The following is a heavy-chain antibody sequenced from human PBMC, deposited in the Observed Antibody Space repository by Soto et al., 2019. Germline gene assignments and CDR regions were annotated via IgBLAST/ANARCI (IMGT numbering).Heavy chain of an antibody. J-gene: IGHJ4*02. D-gene: IGHD6-13*01. V-gene: IGHV3-30-3*01. CDR3: ARDLLVRSMYYFDY. CDR1: GFTFSSYA. Sequence: QVQLVESGGGVVQPGRSLRLSCAASGFTFSSYAMHWVRQAPGKGLEWVAVISYDGSNKYYADSVKGRFTISRDNSKNTLYLQMNRLRAEDTAVYYCARDLLVRSMYYFDYWGQGTLVTVSS. CDR2: ISYDGSNK.